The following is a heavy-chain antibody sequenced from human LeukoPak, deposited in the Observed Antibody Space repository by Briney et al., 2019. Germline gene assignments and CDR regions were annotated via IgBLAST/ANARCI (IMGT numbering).Heavy chain of an antibody. J-gene: IGHJ4*02. CDR3: AREVPYDTSRYYQPFDY. V-gene: IGHV1-2*02. CDR1: GYTFTGYY. CDR2: INPNSGGT. Sequence: GASVKVSCKAYGYTFTGYYKHWVRQAPGQGLEWMGWINPNSGGTNYAQKFQGRVTMTRDTSISTAYMELSRLRSDDTAVYYCAREVPYDTSRYYQPFDYWGQGTLVTVSS. D-gene: IGHD3-22*01.